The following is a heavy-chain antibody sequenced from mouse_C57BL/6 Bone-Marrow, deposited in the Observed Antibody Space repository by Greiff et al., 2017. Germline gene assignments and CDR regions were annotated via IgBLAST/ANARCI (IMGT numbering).Heavy chain of an antibody. Sequence: QVQLQQPGAELVKPGASVKMSCKASGYTFTSYWITWVKQRPGQGLEWIGDIYPTSGRTNYNEKFKSKAILTVDTSSNTAYMQVISLTSEDAAALYCARSGPRGRSFAFGGQGTATTVSP. CDR2: IYPTSGRT. D-gene: IGHD3-1*01. J-gene: IGHJ2*01. CDR1: GYTFTSYW. CDR3: ARSGPRGRSFAF. V-gene: IGHV1-55*01.